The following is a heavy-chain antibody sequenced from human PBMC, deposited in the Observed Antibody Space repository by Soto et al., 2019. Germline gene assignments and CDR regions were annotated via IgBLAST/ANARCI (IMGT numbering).Heavy chain of an antibody. CDR1: GGTFSSYT. CDR3: ARDGFWSGYTFDY. V-gene: IGHV1-69*08. J-gene: IGHJ4*02. Sequence: QVQLVQSGAEVKKPGSSVKVSCKASGGTFSSYTISWVRQAPGQGLEWMGRIIPILGIANYAQKFQGRVTITADKSTSTAYMELSSLRSEDTAVYYCARDGFWSGYTFDYWGQGTLVPVSS. CDR2: IIPILGIA. D-gene: IGHD3-3*01.